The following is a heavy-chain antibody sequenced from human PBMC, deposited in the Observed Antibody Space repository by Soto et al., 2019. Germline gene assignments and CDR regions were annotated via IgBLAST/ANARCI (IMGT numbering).Heavy chain of an antibody. Sequence: SETLSLTCSVSGDSINSVDYYWSWIRQPPGKGLEWIGYVYYSGNTNYNPSLKSRVSISLDRSKKQFSLNLRSVTAGDTAVYYCARSSYSSLAVTKFDSWGPGTRVTVSS. CDR1: GDSINSVDYY. CDR2: VYYSGNT. D-gene: IGHD6-19*01. J-gene: IGHJ4*02. CDR3: ARSSYSSLAVTKFDS. V-gene: IGHV4-61*08.